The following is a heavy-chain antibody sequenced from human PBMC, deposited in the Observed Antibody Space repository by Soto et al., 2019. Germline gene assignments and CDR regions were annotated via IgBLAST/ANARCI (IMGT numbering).Heavy chain of an antibody. CDR3: ARVSSGDGYNFYFDY. CDR2: IYHSGST. Sequence: PSETLSLTCAVSGGSISSCGYSWSWIRQPPGKGLEWIGYIYHSGSTYYNPSLKSRVTISVDRSKNQFSLKLSSVTAADTAVYYCARVSSGDGYNFYFDYWGQGTLVTVSS. CDR1: GGSISSCGYS. D-gene: IGHD5-12*01. V-gene: IGHV4-30-2*01. J-gene: IGHJ4*02.